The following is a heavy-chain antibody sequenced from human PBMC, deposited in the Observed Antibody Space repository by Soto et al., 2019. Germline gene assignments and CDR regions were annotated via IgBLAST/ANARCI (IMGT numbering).Heavy chain of an antibody. D-gene: IGHD3-3*01. CDR3: ARGVLEWLLRDSYYYYMDV. Sequence: SETLSLTCTVSGDSISSSYWNWIRQAPGKGLEWIGYIDDTGSTNYNPSLKGRVTLSVDPSNNQYSLKLSSVTAADTAVYYCARGVLEWLLRDSYYYYMDVWGKGTTVTVSS. V-gene: IGHV4-59*01. J-gene: IGHJ6*03. CDR2: IDDTGST. CDR1: GDSISSSY.